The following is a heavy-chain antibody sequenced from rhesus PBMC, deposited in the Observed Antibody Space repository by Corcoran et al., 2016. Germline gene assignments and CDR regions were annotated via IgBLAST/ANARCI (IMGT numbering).Heavy chain of an antibody. Sequence: EVQLAESGGGLVQPGGSLRLSCAASGFTFSSYWMYWVRQAPGKGLEWVSRISSEGSSTSYADSVKGRFTISRENAKNSLYLQMNSLRAEDTAVYYCAKMGIQGDYWGQGVLVTVSS. D-gene: IGHD5-42*01. J-gene: IGHJ4*01. CDR1: GFTFSSYW. CDR2: ISSEGSST. CDR3: AKMGIQGDY. V-gene: IGHV3-119*01.